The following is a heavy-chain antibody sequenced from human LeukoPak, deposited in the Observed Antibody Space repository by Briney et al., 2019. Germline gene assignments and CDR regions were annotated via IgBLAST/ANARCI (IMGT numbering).Heavy chain of an antibody. CDR3: ASSMDDPYYYYYMDV. CDR1: VYTFPSYD. Sequence: ASVKVSCKASVYTFPSYDIDWVRQATGQGLEWMGWMNPNSGNTGYAQKFQGRVTMTRNTSISTAYMELSSLRSEDTAVYYCASSMDDPYYYYYMDVWGKGTTVTVSS. V-gene: IGHV1-8*01. J-gene: IGHJ6*03. CDR2: MNPNSGNT. D-gene: IGHD2/OR15-2a*01.